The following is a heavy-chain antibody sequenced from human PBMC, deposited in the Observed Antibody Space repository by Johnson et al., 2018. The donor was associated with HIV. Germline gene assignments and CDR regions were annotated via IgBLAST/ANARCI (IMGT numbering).Heavy chain of an antibody. J-gene: IGHJ3*02. V-gene: IGHV3-30*02. Sequence: VQLVESGGGVVQPGGSLRLSCAASGFTVSNYGMHWVRQAPGKGLEWVTFIRYDATNKYYADSVKGRFTISRDNSKNTLYLQIHSLKIEDTAVYYCTTSVGDGYNSDPFDIWGQGTMVTVSS. D-gene: IGHD5-24*01. CDR2: IRYDATNK. CDR1: GFTVSNYG. CDR3: TTSVGDGYNSDPFDI.